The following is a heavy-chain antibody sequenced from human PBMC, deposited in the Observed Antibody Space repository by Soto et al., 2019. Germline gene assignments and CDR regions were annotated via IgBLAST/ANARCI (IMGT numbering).Heavy chain of an antibody. Sequence: SETLSLTCAVSGGSISSGGYSWSWIRQPPGKGLEWIGYIYYSGSTNYNPSLKSRVTMSVDTSKNQFSLKLTSVNTADTAIYYCTRGGDPYKTGHWGQGTLVTVSS. CDR1: GGSISSGGYS. J-gene: IGHJ4*02. D-gene: IGHD2-21*01. CDR2: IYYSGST. V-gene: IGHV4-61*08. CDR3: TRGGDPYKTGH.